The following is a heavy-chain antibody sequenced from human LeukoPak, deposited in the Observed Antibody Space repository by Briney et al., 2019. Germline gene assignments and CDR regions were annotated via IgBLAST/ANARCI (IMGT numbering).Heavy chain of an antibody. Sequence: SETLSLTCTVSGGSISSYYWSWIRQPPGKGLEWIGYIYYSGSPNYNPSLKSRVTISVDTSKNQFSLKLSSVTAADTAVYYCARSIAARGIYFDYWGQGTLVTVSS. V-gene: IGHV4-59*01. CDR3: ARSIAARGIYFDY. D-gene: IGHD6-6*01. J-gene: IGHJ4*02. CDR1: GGSISSYY. CDR2: IYYSGSP.